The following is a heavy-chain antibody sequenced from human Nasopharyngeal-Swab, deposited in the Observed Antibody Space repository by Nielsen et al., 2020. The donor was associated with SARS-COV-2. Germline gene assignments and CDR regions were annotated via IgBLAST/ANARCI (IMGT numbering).Heavy chain of an antibody. Sequence: WVRQAPGQRLEWMGWINAGNGNTKYSQKFQGRVTITRDTSASTAYMELSSLRSEGTAVYYRASSTAAGTNYYYYYMDVWGKGTTVTVSS. V-gene: IGHV1-3*01. J-gene: IGHJ6*03. CDR3: ASSTAAGTNYYYYYMDV. D-gene: IGHD6-13*01. CDR2: INAGNGNT.